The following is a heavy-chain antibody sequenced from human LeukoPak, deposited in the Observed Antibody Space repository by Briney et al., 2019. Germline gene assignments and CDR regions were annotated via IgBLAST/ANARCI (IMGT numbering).Heavy chain of an antibody. CDR3: ASARYYDFWSGYYHGLDY. J-gene: IGHJ4*02. V-gene: IGHV1-69*13. Sequence: ASVKVSCKASGGTFSSYAISWVRQAPGQGLEWMGGIIPIFGTANYAQKFQGRVTITADESTSTAYMELSSLRSEDTAVYYCASARYYDFWSGYYHGLDYWGQGTLVTVSS. CDR2: IIPIFGTA. CDR1: GGTFSSYA. D-gene: IGHD3-3*01.